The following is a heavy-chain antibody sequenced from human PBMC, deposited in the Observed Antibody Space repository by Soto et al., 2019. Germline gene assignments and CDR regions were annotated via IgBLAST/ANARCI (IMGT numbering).Heavy chain of an antibody. Sequence: QVQLVESGGGVVQPGRSLRLSCAASGFTFSSYAMHWVRQAPGKGLEWIGEINHSGSTNYNPSLKSRVTISVDTSNNQFSLRLRSVTAADTAVYYCARGPYSSNFDYWGQGTLVTVSS. V-gene: IGHV4-34*01. J-gene: IGHJ4*02. D-gene: IGHD6-13*01. CDR2: INHSGST. CDR1: GFTFSSYA. CDR3: ARGPYSSNFDY.